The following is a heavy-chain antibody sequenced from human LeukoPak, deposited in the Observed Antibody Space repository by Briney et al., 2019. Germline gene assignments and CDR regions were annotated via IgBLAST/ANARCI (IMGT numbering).Heavy chain of an antibody. D-gene: IGHD1-26*01. V-gene: IGHV3-74*01. Sequence: GGSLRLSCTASGFIFTTYWMHWVREAPGKGLVWVARINIDGRRTYYADSVKGRFTISRDNAKNTVNLQMNSLRAEDTAVYYCTRDLVGATSDFWGQGTLVTVSS. CDR2: INIDGRRT. CDR1: GFIFTTYW. J-gene: IGHJ4*02. CDR3: TRDLVGATSDF.